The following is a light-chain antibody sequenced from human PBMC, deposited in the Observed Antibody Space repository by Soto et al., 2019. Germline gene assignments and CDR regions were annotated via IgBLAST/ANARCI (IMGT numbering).Light chain of an antibody. CDR2: DAS. CDR1: QGISSA. J-gene: IGKJ2*01. V-gene: IGKV1D-13*01. CDR3: QHVSDYPRA. Sequence: AIQLTQSPSSLSASVGDRVTISCRASQGISSALAWYQWKPGKPPRLLIYDASSLHSGVPSRFSGSGSGTDFTLTISSLQPEDFGSYYCQHVSDYPRAFGQGTMLDIK.